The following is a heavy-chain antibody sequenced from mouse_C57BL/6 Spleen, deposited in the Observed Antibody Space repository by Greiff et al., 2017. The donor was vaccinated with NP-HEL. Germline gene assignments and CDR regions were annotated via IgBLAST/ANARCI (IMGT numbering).Heavy chain of an antibody. D-gene: IGHD2-1*01. CDR3: ARSYGNYAAMDY. CDR2: IYPRSGNT. CDR1: GYTFTSFG. J-gene: IGHJ4*01. Sequence: QVQLKQSGAELARPGASVKLSWKASGYTFTSFGISWVKQRTGQGLEWIGEIYPRSGNTYYNEKFKGKATLTADKSSSTAYMELRSLTSEDSAVYFCARSYGNYAAMDYWGQGTSVTVSS. V-gene: IGHV1-81*01.